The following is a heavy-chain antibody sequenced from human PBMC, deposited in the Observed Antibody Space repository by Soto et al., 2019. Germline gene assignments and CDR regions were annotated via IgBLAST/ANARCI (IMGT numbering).Heavy chain of an antibody. CDR2: INPNSGGT. CDR1: GYTFTGYY. J-gene: IGHJ6*02. CDR3: ARGYCSGGSCFPYV. Sequence: ASVKVSCKASGYTFTGYYMHWVRQAPGQGLKWMGWINPNSGGTNYAQKFQGRVTMTRDTSISTAYMELSRLRSDDTAVYYCARGYCSGGSCFPYVWGQGTRVTVSS. V-gene: IGHV1-2*02. D-gene: IGHD2-15*01.